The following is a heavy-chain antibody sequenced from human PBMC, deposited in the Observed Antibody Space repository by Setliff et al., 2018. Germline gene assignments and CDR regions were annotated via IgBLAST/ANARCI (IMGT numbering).Heavy chain of an antibody. CDR1: GASITNINYY. D-gene: IGHD4-17*01. CDR3: VRDAGDGYGVDAYAGGGFDI. Sequence: TSETLSLTCTVSGASITNINYYWGLIRQPPGKGLEWIGSIFYSGRTFYNPSLKSRVTISVDTSKNQFSLKLTSVTAADTAVYYCVRDAGDGYGVDAYAGGGFDIWGQGTMVTVSS. V-gene: IGHV4-39*02. CDR2: IFYSGRT. J-gene: IGHJ3*02.